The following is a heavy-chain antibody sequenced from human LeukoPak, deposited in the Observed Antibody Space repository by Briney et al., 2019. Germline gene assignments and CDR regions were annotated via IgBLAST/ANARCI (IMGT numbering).Heavy chain of an antibody. Sequence: SETLSPTCAVYGGSFSGYYWSWIRQPPGKGLEWIGEINHSGSTNYNPSLKSRVTISVDTSKNQFSLKPSSVTAADTAVYYCARGKRELWFGELWGYFDYWGQGTLVTVSS. D-gene: IGHD3-10*01. CDR3: ARGKRELWFGELWGYFDY. J-gene: IGHJ4*02. CDR1: GGSFSGYY. CDR2: INHSGST. V-gene: IGHV4-34*01.